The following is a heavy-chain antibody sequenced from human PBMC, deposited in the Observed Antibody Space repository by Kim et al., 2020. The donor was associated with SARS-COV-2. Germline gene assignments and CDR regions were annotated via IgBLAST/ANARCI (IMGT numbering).Heavy chain of an antibody. J-gene: IGHJ5*02. CDR3: AGRGFKEVTISGVVEDNWFDP. Sequence: SETLSLTCTVSGGSISSSGYYWGWIRQHPGKGLEWIGSIYYSGSTYYNPSLKSRVTISVDTSKNQFSLKLSSVTAADTAVYYCAGRGFKEVTISGVVEDNWFDPWGQGTLVTVSS. CDR1: GGSISSSGYY. CDR2: IYYSGST. D-gene: IGHD3-3*01. V-gene: IGHV4-39*01.